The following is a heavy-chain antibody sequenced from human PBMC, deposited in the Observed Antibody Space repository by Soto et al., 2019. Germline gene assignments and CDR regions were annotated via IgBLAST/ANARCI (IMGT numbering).Heavy chain of an antibody. CDR1: GGSFSGYY. D-gene: IGHD6-6*01. CDR3: ARGLGSSSIHWFDP. J-gene: IGHJ5*02. Sequence: SETLSLTCAVYGGSFSGYYWSWIRQPPGKGLEWIGEINHSGSTNYNPSLKSRVTISVDTSKNQFSLKLSSVTAADTAVYYCARGLGSSSIHWFDPWGQGTLVTVSS. CDR2: INHSGST. V-gene: IGHV4-34*01.